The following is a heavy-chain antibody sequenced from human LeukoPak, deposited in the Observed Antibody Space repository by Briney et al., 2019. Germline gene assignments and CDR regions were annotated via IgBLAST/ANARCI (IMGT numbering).Heavy chain of an antibody. J-gene: IGHJ4*02. CDR1: GGSISSGDHY. V-gene: IGHV4-30-4*08. Sequence: PSQTLSLTCTVSGGSISSGDHYWSWIRQPPGKGLEWIGYIYYSGSTHYNPSLKSRVTISVDTSKNQFSLKLSSVTAADTAVYYCARGSGTGTAYYFNYWGQGTLVTVSS. CDR2: IYYSGST. CDR3: ARGSGTGTAYYFNY. D-gene: IGHD1/OR15-1a*01.